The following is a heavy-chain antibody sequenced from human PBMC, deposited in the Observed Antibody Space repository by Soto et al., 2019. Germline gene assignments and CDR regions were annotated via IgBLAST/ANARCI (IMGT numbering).Heavy chain of an antibody. V-gene: IGHV3-13*01. Sequence: GWSLRLSCESSVFTFIGFDMHWVRQPTGKGLEWVSTIGTAGDTYYAVSVKGRFTISRDNAKNSLSLQMNSLRAGDMAVYFCARGRGVGAHFFDSWGQGTQVTVSS. CDR2: IGTAGDT. CDR1: VFTFIGFD. J-gene: IGHJ4*02. CDR3: ARGRGVGAHFFDS. D-gene: IGHD3-10*01.